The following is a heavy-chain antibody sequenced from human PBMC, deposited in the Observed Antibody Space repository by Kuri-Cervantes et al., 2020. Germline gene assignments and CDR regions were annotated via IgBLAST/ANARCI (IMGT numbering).Heavy chain of an antibody. J-gene: IGHJ6*03. CDR3: VTERRNYYLDV. Sequence: GESLKISCAASGFTFSSYEMNWVRQAPGKGLEWVAVIWYDGSNKYYADSVKGRFTISRDNSKNTLYLQMNSLRAEDTAVYYCVTERRNYYLDVWGKGTTVTVSS. CDR2: IWYDGSNK. V-gene: IGHV3-33*08. CDR1: GFTFSSYE.